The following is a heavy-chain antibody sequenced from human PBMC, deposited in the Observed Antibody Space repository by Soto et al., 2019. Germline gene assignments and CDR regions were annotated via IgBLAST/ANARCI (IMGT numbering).Heavy chain of an antibody. V-gene: IGHV4-34*01. D-gene: IGHD6-13*01. CDR1: GGSFSGYY. J-gene: IGHJ4*02. Sequence: PSETLSLTCAVYGGSFSGYYWTWIRQPPGTGLEWIGEINHSGSTNYNPSLKGRVTISVDTSKNQFSLKLSSVTAADTAVYYCARDFKRYSSPPGPLEYWGLGTPVTVSS. CDR3: ARDFKRYSSPPGPLEY. CDR2: INHSGST.